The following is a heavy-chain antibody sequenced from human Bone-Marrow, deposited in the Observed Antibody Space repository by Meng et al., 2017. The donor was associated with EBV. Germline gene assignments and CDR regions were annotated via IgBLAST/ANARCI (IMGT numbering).Heavy chain of an antibody. Sequence: QVQLQESGPGLVKPSGTLSLTCAASGGSISSSNWWSWVRQPPGKGLEWIGEIYHSGSTNYNPSLKSRVTITVDKSKNQFSLNLSSVTAADTAVYYCARDAGDDGSGSYYSDYWGQGTLVTVSS. CDR1: GGSISSSNW. J-gene: IGHJ4*02. V-gene: IGHV4-4*02. CDR2: IYHSGST. D-gene: IGHD3-10*01. CDR3: ARDAGDDGSGSYYSDY.